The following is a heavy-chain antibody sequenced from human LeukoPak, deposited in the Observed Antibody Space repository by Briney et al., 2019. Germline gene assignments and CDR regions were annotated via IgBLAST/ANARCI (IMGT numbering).Heavy chain of an antibody. Sequence: ASVKVSCKASGYTFTGYYMHWARQAPGQGLEWMGWINPNSGGTNYALKFQGRVTMTRDTSISTAYMEVSRLRSDDTAVYYCARYYYYYYYMDVWGKGTTVTVSS. CDR1: GYTFTGYY. V-gene: IGHV1-2*02. CDR2: INPNSGGT. J-gene: IGHJ6*03. CDR3: ARYYYYYYYMDV.